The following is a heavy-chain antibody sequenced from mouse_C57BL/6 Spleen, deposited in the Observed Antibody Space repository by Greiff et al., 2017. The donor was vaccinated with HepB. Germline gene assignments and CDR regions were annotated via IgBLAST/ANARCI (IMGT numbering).Heavy chain of an antibody. CDR3: ARSDDYDGDYYAMDY. CDR1: GYAFSSSW. J-gene: IGHJ4*01. V-gene: IGHV1-82*01. Sequence: VQLQESGPELVKPGASVKISCKASGYAFSSSWMNWVKQRPGKGLEWIGRIYPGDGDTKYNGKFKGKATLTADKSSSTAYMQLRSLTSEDSAVYFCARSDDYDGDYYAMDYWGQGTSVTVSS. CDR2: IYPGDGDT. D-gene: IGHD2-4*01.